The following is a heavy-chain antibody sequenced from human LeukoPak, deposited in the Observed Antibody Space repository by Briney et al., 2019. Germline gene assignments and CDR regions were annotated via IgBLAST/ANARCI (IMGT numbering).Heavy chain of an antibody. CDR2: ISGGGGTT. J-gene: IGHJ4*02. V-gene: IGHV3-23*01. D-gene: IGHD2-2*01. CDR3: ARAVVGTAYFDS. CDR1: GFTFSTYA. Sequence: GDSLRLSCVASGFTFSTYAMSWVRQAPGKGLEWVSVISGGGGTTYYADSMKGRCSISRDISKSTLNLRMDSLRAEDTAVYYCARAVVGTAYFDSWGQGILVTVSS.